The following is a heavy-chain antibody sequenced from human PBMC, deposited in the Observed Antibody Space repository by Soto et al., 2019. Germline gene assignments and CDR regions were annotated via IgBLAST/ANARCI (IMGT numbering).Heavy chain of an antibody. V-gene: IGHV4-30-4*01. D-gene: IGHD4-17*01. CDR1: GGSLNSGDYY. J-gene: IGHJ4*02. CDR2: IYYSGST. Sequence: QVQLQESGPGLVKPSQTLSLTCTVSGGSLNSGDYYWSWIRQPPGKGLEWIGYIYYSGSTYYNPSLKRRVPVSVDTCKNQFSLKLSSVTAADAAVYYCARGDYVFLDYWGQGTLVTVSS. CDR3: ARGDYVFLDY.